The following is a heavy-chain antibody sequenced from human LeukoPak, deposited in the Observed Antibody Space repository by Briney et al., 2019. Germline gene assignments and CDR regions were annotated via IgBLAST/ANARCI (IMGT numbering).Heavy chain of an antibody. CDR3: ARDGWTTYNWFDP. CDR1: GYTFTGYY. CDR2: INPNSGGT. Sequence: ASVKVSCKASGYTFTGYYMHWVRQAPGQGLEWMGRINPNSGGTNYAQKFQGRVTMTRDTSISTAYMELSRLRSDDTAVYYCARDGWTTYNWFDPWGQGTLVTVPS. D-gene: IGHD1-1*01. V-gene: IGHV1-2*06. J-gene: IGHJ5*02.